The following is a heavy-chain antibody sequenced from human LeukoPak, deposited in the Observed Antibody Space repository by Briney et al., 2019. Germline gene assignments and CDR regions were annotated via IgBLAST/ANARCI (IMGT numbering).Heavy chain of an antibody. CDR3: VRGGAIRVTGTTPFDY. V-gene: IGHV6-1*01. CDR1: GDSVSSNSAI. Sequence: PSQTLSLTCAISGDSVSSNSAIWNWIRQSPSRGLEWLGRTYYRSKWYNDYAVSVKSRMTINPDTSKNQFSLQLNSVTPKDTATYYCVRGGAIRVTGTTPFDYWGQGTLVTVSS. CDR2: TYYRSKWYN. D-gene: IGHD1-20*01. J-gene: IGHJ4*02.